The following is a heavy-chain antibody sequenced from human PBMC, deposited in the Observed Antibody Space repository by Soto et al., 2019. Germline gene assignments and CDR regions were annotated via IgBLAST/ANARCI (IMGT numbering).Heavy chain of an antibody. D-gene: IGHD3-3*01. J-gene: IGHJ4*02. CDR1: GFIFSTYS. Sequence: GGSLRLSCAGSGFIFSTYSINWVRQAPGRGLEWVSYINSRSTNKYYADSVKGRFTISRDNARNSLYLEMNYLRDEDTAVYYCAANYDLADYQFDCWGQGTLVTVSS. CDR2: INSRSTNK. CDR3: AANYDLADYQFDC. V-gene: IGHV3-48*02.